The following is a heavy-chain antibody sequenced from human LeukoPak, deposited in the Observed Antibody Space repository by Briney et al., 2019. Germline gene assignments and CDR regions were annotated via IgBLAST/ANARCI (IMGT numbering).Heavy chain of an antibody. CDR3: AKALSCSGGSCYSGFDY. Sequence: GGSLRLSCAASGFTFSIYVMSWVRQAPGKGLEWVSAISGSGGSTHYADSVKGRFTISRDNSKNTLYLQMNSLRAEDTAVYYCAKALSCSGGSCYSGFDYWGQGTLVTVSS. CDR2: ISGSGGST. D-gene: IGHD2-15*01. V-gene: IGHV3-23*01. J-gene: IGHJ4*02. CDR1: GFTFSIYV.